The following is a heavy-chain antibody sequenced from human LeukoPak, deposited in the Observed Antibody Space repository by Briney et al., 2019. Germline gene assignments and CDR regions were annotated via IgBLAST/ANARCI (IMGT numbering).Heavy chain of an antibody. CDR1: GGSITNYY. D-gene: IGHD2-8*01. V-gene: IGHV4-59*08. Sequence: SETLSLTCSVSGGSITNYYWYWIRQRPGKGLEWVGHISYSGGTKYNPSLQSRVTISIDTSKNQFSLNLSSVTAADTAVYYCARRVIMSAAGVPDSWLDPWGQGILVTVSS. J-gene: IGHJ5*02. CDR3: ARRVIMSAAGVPDSWLDP. CDR2: ISYSGGT.